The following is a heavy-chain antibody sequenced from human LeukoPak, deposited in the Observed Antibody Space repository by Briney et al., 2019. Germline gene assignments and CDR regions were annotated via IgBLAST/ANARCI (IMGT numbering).Heavy chain of an antibody. D-gene: IGHD2-15*01. V-gene: IGHV3-23*01. J-gene: IGHJ4*02. CDR1: GFTLSSYA. Sequence: PGGSLRLSCAASGFTLSSYAMSWFRQAPGKGLNWVSAISDTGNTYHADSVKGRFTISSDSSKNTLFLQMNRLRPEGAAVYYCAKAPVTTCRGAFCYPFDYWGLGTLVTVSS. CDR2: ISDTGNT. CDR3: AKAPVTTCRGAFCYPFDY.